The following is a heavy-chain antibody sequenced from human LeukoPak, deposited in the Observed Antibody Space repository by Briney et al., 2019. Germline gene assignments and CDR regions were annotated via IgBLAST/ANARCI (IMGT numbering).Heavy chain of an antibody. CDR2: IYYSGST. CDR3: ARAGRSRWIFDY. V-gene: IGHV4-59*01. D-gene: IGHD6-13*01. J-gene: IGHJ4*02. CDR1: GGSISSYY. Sequence: SETLSLTYTVSGGSISSYYWSWIRRPPGKGLEWIAYIYYSGSTDYNPSLKSRVTISVDTSKNQFSLKLSSVTAADTAVYYCARAGRSRWIFDYWGQGTLVTVSS.